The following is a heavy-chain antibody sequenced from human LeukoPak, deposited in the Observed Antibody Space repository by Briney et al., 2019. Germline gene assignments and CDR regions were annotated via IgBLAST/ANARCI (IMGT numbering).Heavy chain of an antibody. V-gene: IGHV1-2*02. CDR2: INPNSGGT. CDR1: GYTFTGYY. CDR3: ASRYYDSSGYYSFDY. J-gene: IGHJ4*02. Sequence: ASVKVSCKASGYTFTGYYMHWVRQAPGQGLEWMGWINPNSGGTNYAQKFQGRVTMTRDTSISTAYMELSRLRSDDTAVYYCASRYYDSSGYYSFDYWDQGTLVTVSS. D-gene: IGHD3-22*01.